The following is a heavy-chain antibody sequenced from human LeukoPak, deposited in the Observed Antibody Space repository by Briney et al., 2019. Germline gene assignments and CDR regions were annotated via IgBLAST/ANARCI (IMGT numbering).Heavy chain of an antibody. J-gene: IGHJ4*02. CDR1: GGSISSSNW. Sequence: SETLSLTCAVSGGSISSSNWRSWVRQPPGKGLEWIGEIYHSGSTNYNPSLKSRVTISVDKSKNQFSLKLSSVTAADTAVYYCAREEGGWRPIDYWGQGTLVTVSS. D-gene: IGHD6-19*01. CDR2: IYHSGST. CDR3: AREEGGWRPIDY. V-gene: IGHV4-4*02.